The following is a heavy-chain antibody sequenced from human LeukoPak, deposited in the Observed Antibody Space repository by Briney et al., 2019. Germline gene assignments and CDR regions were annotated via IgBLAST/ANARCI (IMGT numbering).Heavy chain of an antibody. D-gene: IGHD1-26*01. Sequence: PGGSLRLPCAASGFTFDDYGMSWVRQAPGKGLEWVSGINWSGSRTGYADSVKGRFTISRDNAKNSLYLQMNSLRAEDTAFYYCASAVGAGYYFDYWGQGTLVTVPS. CDR1: GFTFDDYG. CDR3: ASAVGAGYYFDY. CDR2: INWSGSRT. J-gene: IGHJ4*02. V-gene: IGHV3-20*04.